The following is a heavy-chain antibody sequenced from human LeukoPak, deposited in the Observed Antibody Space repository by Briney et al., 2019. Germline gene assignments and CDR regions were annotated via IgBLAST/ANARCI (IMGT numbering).Heavy chain of an antibody. CDR1: GFTFSSYA. D-gene: IGHD3-10*01. CDR2: ISSNGEST. CDR3: ARDQMGGSGSYLDYYYYFYMDV. J-gene: IGHJ6*03. Sequence: GGSLRLSCAASGFTFSSYAMHWVRQAPGKGLEYVSAISSNGESTYYANSVKGRFTISRDNSKNTLYLQMNSLRAEDTAVYYCARDQMGGSGSYLDYYYYFYMDVWGKGTTVSVSS. V-gene: IGHV3-64*01.